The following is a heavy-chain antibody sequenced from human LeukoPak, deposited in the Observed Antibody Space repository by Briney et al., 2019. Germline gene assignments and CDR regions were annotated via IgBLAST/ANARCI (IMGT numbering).Heavy chain of an antibody. D-gene: IGHD1-1*01. V-gene: IGHV4-59*08. J-gene: IGHJ6*02. CDR3: ARCSRGTSVGMDV. CDR1: AASISSYY. CDR2: IYYSGKT. Sequence: NPSETLSLTCTVSAASISSYYWTWIRQPPGKGLEWLGYIYYSGKTNYNPSLKSRVTISLDTSKNHLSLKLTSVTAADTAVYYCARCSRGTSVGMDVWGQGTTVTVSS.